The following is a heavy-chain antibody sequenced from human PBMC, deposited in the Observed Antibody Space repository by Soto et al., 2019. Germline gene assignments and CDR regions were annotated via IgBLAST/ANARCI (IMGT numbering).Heavy chain of an antibody. Sequence: GGSLRLSCAVSGFTFDDNAMHWVRQAPEKGLEWVSGINWRSDIGYADSVKGRFTISRGNAENSLYLQMNSLRAEGTALYYCAISQDRGGRTTFIYWGQGTQVTVSS. J-gene: IGHJ4*02. CDR1: GFTFDDNA. CDR2: INWRSDI. V-gene: IGHV3-9*01. CDR3: AISQDRGGRTTFIY. D-gene: IGHD3-16*01.